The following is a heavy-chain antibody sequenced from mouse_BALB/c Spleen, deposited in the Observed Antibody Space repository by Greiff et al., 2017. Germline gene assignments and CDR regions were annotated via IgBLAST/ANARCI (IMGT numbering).Heavy chain of an antibody. Sequence: EVKLMESGGGLVKPGGSLKLSCAASGFTFSSYAMSWVRQTPEKRLEWVASISSGGSTYYPDSVKGRFTISRDNARNILYLQMSSLRSEDTAMYYCARGGDYYGSSGDWYFDVWGAGTTVTVSS. V-gene: IGHV5-6-5*01. J-gene: IGHJ1*01. CDR3: ARGGDYYGSSGDWYFDV. CDR2: ISSGGST. D-gene: IGHD1-1*01. CDR1: GFTFSSYA.